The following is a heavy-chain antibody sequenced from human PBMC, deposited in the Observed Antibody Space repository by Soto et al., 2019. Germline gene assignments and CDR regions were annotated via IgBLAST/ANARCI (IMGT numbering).Heavy chain of an antibody. CDR2: IYPGDSDT. J-gene: IGHJ4*02. CDR1: GYSFTTYW. V-gene: IGHV5-51*01. Sequence: GESLKISCKASGYSFTTYWIGWVRQMPGKGLEWMGIIYPGDSDTRFSPSFQGQVTISVDKSIHTAYLQWSSLKASDSAMYYCARGGGYDSFDYWGQGVLVTVSS. CDR3: ARGGGYDSFDY. D-gene: IGHD5-12*01.